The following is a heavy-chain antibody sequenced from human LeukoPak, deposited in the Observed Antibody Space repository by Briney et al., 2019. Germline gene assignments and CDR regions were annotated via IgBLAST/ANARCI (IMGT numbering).Heavy chain of an antibody. D-gene: IGHD3-22*01. CDR2: ITPMFGTA. J-gene: IGHJ4*02. CDR1: GGTFSRYA. CDR3: ARDAAIHDSHAYYYLW. Sequence: GASVKVSCKASGGTFSRYAISWVRQAPGQGLEWMGGITPMFGTANYAQKFQGRVTITADESTRTAYMELRSLKSEDTAVYYCARDAAIHDSHAYYYLWWGRGTLVTVSS. V-gene: IGHV1-69*13.